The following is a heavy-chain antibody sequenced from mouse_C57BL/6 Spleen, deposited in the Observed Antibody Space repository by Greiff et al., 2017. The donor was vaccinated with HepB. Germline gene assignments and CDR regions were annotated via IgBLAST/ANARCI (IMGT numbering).Heavy chain of an antibody. Sequence: QVQLQQSGAELVMPGASVKLSCKASGYTFTSYWMHWVKQRPGQGLEWIGEIDPSDSYTNYNQKFKGKSTLTVDKSSSTAYMQLSSLTSEDSADYYGAEYYGSNLDYWGQGTTLTVSS. J-gene: IGHJ2*01. CDR3: AEYYGSNLDY. CDR1: GYTFTSYW. V-gene: IGHV1-69*01. D-gene: IGHD1-1*01. CDR2: IDPSDSYT.